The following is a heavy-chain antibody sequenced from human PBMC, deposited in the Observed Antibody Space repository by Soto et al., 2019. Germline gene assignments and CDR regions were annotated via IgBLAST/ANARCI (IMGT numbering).Heavy chain of an antibody. CDR2: ISSSSSYI. CDR1: GFTFSSYS. Sequence: GSLRLSCAASGFTFSSYSMNWVRQAPGKGLEWVSSISSSSSYIYYADSVKGRFTISRDNAKNSLYLQMNSLRAEDTAVYYCARDQNGYEQFDYWGQGTLVTVSS. D-gene: IGHD5-18*01. CDR3: ARDQNGYEQFDY. V-gene: IGHV3-21*01. J-gene: IGHJ4*02.